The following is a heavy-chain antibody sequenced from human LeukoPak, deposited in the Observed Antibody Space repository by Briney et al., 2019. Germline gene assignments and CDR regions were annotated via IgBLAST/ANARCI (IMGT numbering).Heavy chain of an antibody. CDR1: GGLIGGSSYS. J-gene: IGHJ4*02. V-gene: IGHV4-39*07. D-gene: IGHD4-17*01. CDR2: IYASGNT. CDR3: ARVLNDYGDQTPIHYFDF. Sequence: PSETLSLTCTVFGGLIGGSSYSWGWIRQPPGKGLEWIGSIYASGNTYYNPSLKSRLTISVDPSKNQFSLKLSSVTAADTAVYYCARVLNDYGDQTPIHYFDFWGQGTLVTVSS.